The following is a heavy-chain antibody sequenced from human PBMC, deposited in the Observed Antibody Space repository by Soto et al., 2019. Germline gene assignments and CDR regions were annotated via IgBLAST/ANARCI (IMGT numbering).Heavy chain of an antibody. CDR1: GFIVIRHY. V-gene: IGHV3-53*01. D-gene: IGHD3-3*02. CDR2: IDVGGKT. J-gene: IGHJ4*02. CDR3: VVFIFGHPF. Sequence: PGGSLRLSCAASGFIVIRHYMGWVRQAPGKGLEWVSLIDVGGKTYHADSVKGRFTVSRDSSKNTLLMQMNSLRADDTAVYYCVVFIFGHPFWGQGPLVTVSS.